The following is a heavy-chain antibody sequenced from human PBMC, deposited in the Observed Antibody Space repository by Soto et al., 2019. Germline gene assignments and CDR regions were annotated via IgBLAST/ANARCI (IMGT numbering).Heavy chain of an antibody. CDR3: ARRGKKRGTNYYGMDV. CDR1: GGSISSYY. J-gene: IGHJ6*02. Sequence: SETLSLTCTVSGGSISSYYWSWIRQPPGKGLEWIGYIYYSGSTNYNPSLKSRVTISVDTSKNQFSLKLSSVTAADTAVYYCARRGKKRGTNYYGMDVWGQGTKVTVSS. CDR2: IYYSGST. D-gene: IGHD3-16*01. V-gene: IGHV4-59*01.